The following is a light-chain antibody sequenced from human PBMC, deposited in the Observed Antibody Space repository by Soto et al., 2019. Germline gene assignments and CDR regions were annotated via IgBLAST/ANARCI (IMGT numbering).Light chain of an antibody. CDR2: AAS. CDR1: QGIRNN. CDR3: LQHDTYPFT. Sequence: DIQMTQSPSSLSASVGARVTFTCRARQGIRNNVAWYQQKPGKAPKRLIYAASSLQTGVPSRFSGSGSGTEFTLTISSLQPEDFATYCCLQHDTYPFTFGPGTKVGIE. V-gene: IGKV1-17*01. J-gene: IGKJ3*01.